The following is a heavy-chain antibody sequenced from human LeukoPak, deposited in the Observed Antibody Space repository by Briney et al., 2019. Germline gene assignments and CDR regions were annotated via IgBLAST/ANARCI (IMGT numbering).Heavy chain of an antibody. CDR3: ARANTYGSGRFH. Sequence: SETLSLTCTVSGGSISSYYWSWIRQPAGKGLEWIGRIYTSGSTNYNPSLRSRLTLSIDTSKNQFSLKLTSVTAADTAVYYCARANTYGSGRFHWGQGTLVTVSS. V-gene: IGHV4-4*07. D-gene: IGHD3-10*01. J-gene: IGHJ4*02. CDR1: GGSISSYY. CDR2: IYTSGST.